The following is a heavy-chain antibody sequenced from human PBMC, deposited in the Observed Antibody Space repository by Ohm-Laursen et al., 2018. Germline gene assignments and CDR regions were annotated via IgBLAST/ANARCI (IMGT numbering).Heavy chain of an antibody. Sequence: ASVKVSCKTSGYTFINYDIRWVRQASGQGLEWMGWMNPKNDDTGYAHKFQGRVTMSRNTSISTANLEMTSLRSEDTAVYYCARGRNTAMVLRYYYYYGMDVWGQGTTVTVSS. CDR3: ARGRNTAMVLRYYYYYGMDV. CDR2: MNPKNDDT. CDR1: GYTFINYD. J-gene: IGHJ6*02. V-gene: IGHV1-8*01. D-gene: IGHD5-18*01.